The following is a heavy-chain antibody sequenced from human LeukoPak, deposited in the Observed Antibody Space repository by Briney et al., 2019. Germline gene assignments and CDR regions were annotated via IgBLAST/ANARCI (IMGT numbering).Heavy chain of an antibody. Sequence: RSSETLSLTCTVSGGSVNNYYWSWIRQSPGKGQEWIAYIYYSGGARYNPSLKSRVTISVDTSKNQFSLKLSSVTAADTAVYYCARGSDYSNYDNYYYMDVWGKGTTVTVSS. CDR1: GGSVNNYY. V-gene: IGHV4-59*02. CDR2: IYYSGGA. CDR3: ARGSDYSNYDNYYYMDV. J-gene: IGHJ6*03. D-gene: IGHD4-11*01.